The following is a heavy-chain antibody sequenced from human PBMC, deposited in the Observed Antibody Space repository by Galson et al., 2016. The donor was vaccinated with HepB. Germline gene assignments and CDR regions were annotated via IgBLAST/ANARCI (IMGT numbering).Heavy chain of an antibody. Sequence: SLRLSCAASGFTLNNFGMHWVRQAPGKGLEWVAVMLSDADNKYYAESVKGRFTISRDNSKNTLYLQMNSLRAEDTAVYYCARDLFLGGPVRDPWGQGTLVSVSS. V-gene: IGHV3-33*08. CDR1: GFTLNNFG. D-gene: IGHD3-16*01. CDR2: MLSDADNK. CDR3: ARDLFLGGPVRDP. J-gene: IGHJ5*02.